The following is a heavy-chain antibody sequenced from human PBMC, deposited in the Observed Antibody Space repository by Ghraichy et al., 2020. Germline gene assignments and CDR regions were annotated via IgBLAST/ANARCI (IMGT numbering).Heavy chain of an antibody. CDR2: ISSSSTI. Sequence: GESLNISCSASGFTFSTYNMHWVRQAPGKGLEWVSYISSSSTIYYTDSVKGRFTISRDNAKNSLYLQMNSLRDEDTAVYYCARGAGQDWGQGTLVIVSS. CDR1: GFTFSTYN. CDR3: ARGAGQD. D-gene: IGHD6-13*01. J-gene: IGHJ4*02. V-gene: IGHV3-48*02.